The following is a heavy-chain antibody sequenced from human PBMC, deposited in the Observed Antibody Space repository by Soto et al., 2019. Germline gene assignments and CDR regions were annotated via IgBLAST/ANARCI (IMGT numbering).Heavy chain of an antibody. J-gene: IGHJ6*02. CDR1: GYTFTGYY. V-gene: IGHV1-2*04. D-gene: IGHD3-10*01. CDR3: ARERGYGGSGREHYYYYGMDV. Sequence: ASVKVSCKASGYTFTGYYMHWVRQAPGQGLEWMGGISPNSGGTNYAQKFQGWVTMTRDTSISTAYMELSRLRSDDTAVYYCARERGYGGSGREHYYYYGMDVWGQGTTVTVSS. CDR2: ISPNSGGT.